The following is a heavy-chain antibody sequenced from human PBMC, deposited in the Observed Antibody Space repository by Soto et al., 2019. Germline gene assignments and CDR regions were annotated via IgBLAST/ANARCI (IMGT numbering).Heavy chain of an antibody. V-gene: IGHV1-69*13. CDR3: ARDHYYDSSGYYYVGAFDI. J-gene: IGHJ3*02. Sequence: SVEVSCKXSGPTFSSYAISWARQAPGQGLEWMGGIIPIFGTANYAQKFQGRVTITADESTSTAYMELSSLRSEDTAVYYCARDHYYDSSGYYYVGAFDIWGQGTRGTVSS. D-gene: IGHD3-22*01. CDR2: IIPIFGTA. CDR1: GPTFSSYA.